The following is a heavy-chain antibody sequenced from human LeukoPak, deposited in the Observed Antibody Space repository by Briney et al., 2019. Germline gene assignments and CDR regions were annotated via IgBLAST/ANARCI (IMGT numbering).Heavy chain of an antibody. CDR3: ARGYSRAAFDI. Sequence: GGSLRLSCAASGLTFSSYSMNWVRQAPGKGLEWVSYISSSSSTIYYADSVKGRFTVSRGNGKNSLLLQMNSLRAEDTALYYCARGYSRAAFDIWGQGTVVAVSS. D-gene: IGHD2-15*01. J-gene: IGHJ3*02. CDR2: ISSSSSTI. V-gene: IGHV3-48*01. CDR1: GLTFSSYS.